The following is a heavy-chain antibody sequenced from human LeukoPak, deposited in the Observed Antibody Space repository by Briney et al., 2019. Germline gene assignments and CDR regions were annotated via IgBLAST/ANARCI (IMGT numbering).Heavy chain of an antibody. J-gene: IGHJ6*02. V-gene: IGHV3-66*01. CDR2: IYSGGST. D-gene: IGHD3-22*01. Sequence: PGGSLRLSCAASGFTVSSNYMSWVRQAPGKGLEWVSVIYSGGSTYYADSVKGRFTISRDNSKNTLYLQMNSLRAEDTAVYYCARETYYDSSGYHPDYYYYGMDVWGQGTTVTVSS. CDR1: GFTVSSNY. CDR3: ARETYYDSSGYHPDYYYYGMDV.